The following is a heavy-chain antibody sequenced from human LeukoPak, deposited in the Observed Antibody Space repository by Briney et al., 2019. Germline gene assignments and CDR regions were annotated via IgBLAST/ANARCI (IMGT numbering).Heavy chain of an antibody. CDR2: IIPIFGTA. Sequence: SVKVSCKASRGTFSSYAISWVRQAPGQGLELTGRIIPIFGTANYAQKFQGRVTITTDESTSTAYMELSSLRSEDTAVYYCASTDCTNGVCYTCDYWGQGTLVTVSS. D-gene: IGHD2-8*01. J-gene: IGHJ4*02. V-gene: IGHV1-69*05. CDR1: RGTFSSYA. CDR3: ASTDCTNGVCYTCDY.